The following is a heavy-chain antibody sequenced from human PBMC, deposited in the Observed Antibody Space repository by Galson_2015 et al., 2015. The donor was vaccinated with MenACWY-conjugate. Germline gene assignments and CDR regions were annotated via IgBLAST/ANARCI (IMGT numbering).Heavy chain of an antibody. D-gene: IGHD3-10*01. CDR2: IKKDGSEK. V-gene: IGHV3-7*03. CDR1: GFTFSNYW. CDR3: ATDFVSGY. J-gene: IGHJ4*02. Sequence: LRLSCAASGFTFSNYWMSWVRQAPGKGLEWVANIKKDGSEKFYVDSVKGRFTISKDNAKNSLYLQMNSLRAEDTAVYYCATDFVSGYWGQGTLVTVSS.